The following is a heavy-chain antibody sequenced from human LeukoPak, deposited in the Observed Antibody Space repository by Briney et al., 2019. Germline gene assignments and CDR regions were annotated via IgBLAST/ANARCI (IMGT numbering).Heavy chain of an antibody. D-gene: IGHD2-8*01. V-gene: IGHV4-4*02. CDR3: ARHSCTNGVCYSPSYYSLDV. CDR2: VYHSGST. CDR1: GDSISTDHW. Sequence: SETLSLTCAVSGDSISTDHWWSWVRQPPGKGLEWIGEVYHSGSTNYNPSLKSRVTISIDKSKNQFSLKLSSVTAADTAVYYCARHSCTNGVCYSPSYYSLDVWGQGTTVSVSS. J-gene: IGHJ6*02.